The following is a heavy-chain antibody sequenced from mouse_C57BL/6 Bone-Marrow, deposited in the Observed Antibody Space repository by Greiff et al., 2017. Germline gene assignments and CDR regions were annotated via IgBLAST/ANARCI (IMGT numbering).Heavy chain of an antibody. CDR1: GFTFSDYG. CDR2: ISSGSSTI. D-gene: IGHD4-1*01. CDR3: ARLGRWYFDY. Sequence: VQLQQSGGGLVKPGGSLELSCAASGFTFSDYGMHWVRQAPEKGLEWVAYISSGSSTIYYADTVKGRFTISRDNAKNTLFLQMTSLRSEDTAMYYCARLGRWYFDYWGQGTTLTVSS. J-gene: IGHJ2*01. V-gene: IGHV5-17*01.